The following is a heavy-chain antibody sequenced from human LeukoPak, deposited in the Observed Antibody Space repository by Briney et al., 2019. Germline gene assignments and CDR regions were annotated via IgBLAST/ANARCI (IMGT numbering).Heavy chain of an antibody. CDR2: LYHSGST. D-gene: IGHD6-6*01. Sequence: NPSETLSLTCSVSGYSISSGYYWGWIRQAPGKGLEWIGNLYHSGSTYYNPSLKSRVSISVDTSKNQFSLNLSSVTAADTAVYYCATEIQNIAGRVYWGQGTLVTVSS. CDR1: GYSISSGYY. V-gene: IGHV4-38-2*02. CDR3: ATEIQNIAGRVY. J-gene: IGHJ4*02.